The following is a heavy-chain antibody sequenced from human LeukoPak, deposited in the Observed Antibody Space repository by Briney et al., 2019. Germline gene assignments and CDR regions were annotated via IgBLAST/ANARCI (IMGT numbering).Heavy chain of an antibody. Sequence: SQTLSLTCTVSGGSLSRAGYFWSWIRQHPGTGLEWIGYVYYSGSTYYNPSLKSRVSISIDTSKNQFSLKLNSVTAADTAVYYCAREFADSNWFDPWGQGTLVTVSS. CDR2: VYYSGST. D-gene: IGHD3-16*01. V-gene: IGHV4-31*03. CDR3: AREFADSNWFDP. J-gene: IGHJ5*02. CDR1: GGSLSRAGYF.